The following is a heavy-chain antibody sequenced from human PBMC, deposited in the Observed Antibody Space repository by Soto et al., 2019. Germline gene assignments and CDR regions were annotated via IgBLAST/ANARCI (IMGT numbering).Heavy chain of an antibody. D-gene: IGHD4-17*01. CDR2: IKQDGSQK. CDR3: ARETVTRSD. V-gene: IGHV3-7*04. Sequence: EVQLVESGGGLVQPGGSLRLSCAASGFTFSNYWMTWVPQVPGKGLQWVANIKQDGSQKYYVDSVKGRFTISRDNAKSSLYLQMNSLRAEDTAVYYCARETVTRSDWGQGTLVSVSS. CDR1: GFTFSNYW. J-gene: IGHJ4*02.